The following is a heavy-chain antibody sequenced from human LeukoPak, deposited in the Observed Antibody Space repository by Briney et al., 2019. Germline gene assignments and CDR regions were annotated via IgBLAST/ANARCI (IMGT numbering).Heavy chain of an antibody. CDR1: GLTVSRNY. Sequence: PGGSLRLSCAASGLTVSRNYMSWVRQAPGQGLEWVSIIYSGGSTIYGDSVKGRFTISRDNSKNTLFLHMNSLRAEDTAVYYCTKGTIWLPFDYWGQGTLVTVSS. D-gene: IGHD5-18*01. V-gene: IGHV3-53*01. J-gene: IGHJ4*02. CDR3: TKGTIWLPFDY. CDR2: IYSGGST.